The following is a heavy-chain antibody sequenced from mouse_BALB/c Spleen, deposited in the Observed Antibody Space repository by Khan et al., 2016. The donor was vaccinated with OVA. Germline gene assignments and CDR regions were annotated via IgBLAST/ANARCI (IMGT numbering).Heavy chain of an antibody. CDR2: IWGDGST. CDR3: ARELRLGGFAY. Sequence: QVQLQQSGPGLVAPSQSLSITCTVSGFSLTGFGINWVRQPPGKGLEWLGMIWGDGSTDYNSALKSRLSISKDNSKSQVFLTMNSLQTDDTARYYCARELRLGGFAYWGQGTLVTVSA. D-gene: IGHD1-2*01. J-gene: IGHJ3*01. CDR1: GFSLTGFG. V-gene: IGHV2-6-7*01.